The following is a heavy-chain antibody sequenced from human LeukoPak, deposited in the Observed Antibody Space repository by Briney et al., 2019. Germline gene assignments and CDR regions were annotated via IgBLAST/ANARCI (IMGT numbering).Heavy chain of an antibody. Sequence: SETLSLTCTVPGGSISSSSYYWGWIRQPPGKGLEWIGSIYYSGSTYYNPSLKSRVTISVDTSKNQFSLRLSSVTAADTAVYYCAREDSSVSDDAFDIWGQGTMVTVSS. CDR2: IYYSGST. D-gene: IGHD3-22*01. CDR3: AREDSSVSDDAFDI. V-gene: IGHV4-39*02. CDR1: GGSISSSSYY. J-gene: IGHJ3*02.